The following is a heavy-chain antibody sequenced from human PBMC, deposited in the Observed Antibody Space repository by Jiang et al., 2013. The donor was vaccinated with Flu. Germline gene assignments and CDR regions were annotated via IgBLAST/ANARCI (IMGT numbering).Heavy chain of an antibody. CDR3: ARGKVDYYAMDV. Sequence: SQTLSLTCAISGDSVSSNSAAWNWIRQSPSRGLEWLGRTFYRSKWYSDYAVSVRSRVIVNPDTSKNQFSLQLNSVTPEDTAVYYCARGKVDYYAMDVWGQGTTVTVSS. CDR2: TFYRSKWYS. V-gene: IGHV6-1*01. CDR1: GDSVSSNSAA. J-gene: IGHJ6*02.